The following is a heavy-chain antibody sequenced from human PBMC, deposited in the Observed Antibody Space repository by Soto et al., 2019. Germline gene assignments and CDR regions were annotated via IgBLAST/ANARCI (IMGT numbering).Heavy chain of an antibody. CDR3: ARDLVAVSGGVYSSSSGGYFFDF. V-gene: IGHV3-11*01. Sequence: QVQLVESGGGLVKPGGSLRLSCAASGFTFSDYYKSWIRQAPGKGLEWVSYISNSGRTLYYADSMKGRFTISRDNAKNSLYLQMNSLRSEDTAVYYCARDLVAVSGGVYSSSSGGYFFDFWGQGTLVTVSS. CDR1: GFTFSDYY. CDR2: ISNSGRTL. D-gene: IGHD6-6*01. J-gene: IGHJ4*02.